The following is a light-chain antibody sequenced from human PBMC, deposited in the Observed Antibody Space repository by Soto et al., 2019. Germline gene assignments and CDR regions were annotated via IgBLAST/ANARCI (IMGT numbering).Light chain of an antibody. CDR3: QQYTSYRT. V-gene: IGKV1-5*01. CDR1: QSISSW. CDR2: DAS. Sequence: IQVTQSPSSLSASVGDRVTITCRASQSISSWLAWYQQKPGKAPKLLIYDASSLESGVPSRFSGSGSGTEFTLTISRLQTDDFATYYCQQYTSYRTFGQGTKVDIK. J-gene: IGKJ1*01.